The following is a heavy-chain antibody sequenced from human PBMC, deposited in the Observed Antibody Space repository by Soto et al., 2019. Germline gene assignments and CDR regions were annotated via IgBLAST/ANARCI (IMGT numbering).Heavy chain of an antibody. D-gene: IGHD3-10*01. Sequence: GGSLRLSCAASGFTFSSYWMSWVRQAPGKGLEWVANIKQDGSGKYYVDSVKGRFTISRDNAKNSLYLQMNSLRAEDTAVYYCARDSITKTRGVIKTYYYYYMDVWGKGTTVTVSS. J-gene: IGHJ6*03. V-gene: IGHV3-7*01. CDR3: ARDSITKTRGVIKTYYYYYMDV. CDR1: GFTFSSYW. CDR2: IKQDGSGK.